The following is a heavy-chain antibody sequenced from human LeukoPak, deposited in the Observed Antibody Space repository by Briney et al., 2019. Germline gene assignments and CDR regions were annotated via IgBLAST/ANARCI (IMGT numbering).Heavy chain of an antibody. D-gene: IGHD2-21*02. CDR2: ISDDGSNK. CDR3: AKGVTRQPPDV. J-gene: IGHJ6*04. V-gene: IGHV3-30*18. CDR1: GFTFSSYG. Sequence: GGSLRLSCAASGFTFSSYGMHWVRQAPGKGLEWVAVISDDGSNKFYADSVKGRFTISRDNSQNTLYLQMNSLRAEDTAVYYCAKGVTRQPPDVWGKGTTVTVSS.